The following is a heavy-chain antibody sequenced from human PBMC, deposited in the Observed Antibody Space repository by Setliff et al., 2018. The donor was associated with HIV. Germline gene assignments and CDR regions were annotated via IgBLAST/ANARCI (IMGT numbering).Heavy chain of an antibody. D-gene: IGHD6-25*01. V-gene: IGHV4-4*07. CDR3: ARGYSSAFFHEFFDY. Sequence: SETLSLTCSLSGDSMSTYYWSWIRQTAGKGLEWIGRIHNSGNTNYNPSFMSRVSMSVDTSKSQFSLKLRSVTAADTAVYFCARGYSSAFFHEFFDYWGQGTLVTVTS. CDR1: GDSMSTYY. CDR2: IHNSGNT. J-gene: IGHJ4*02.